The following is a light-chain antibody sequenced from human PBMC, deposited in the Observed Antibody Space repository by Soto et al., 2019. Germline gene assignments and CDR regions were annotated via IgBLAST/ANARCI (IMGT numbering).Light chain of an antibody. CDR3: QEYNSSPVT. Sequence: EIVLTQSPGTLSLSPGARATLSCRASQTVSVSYLAWYKQRPGKAPRLLIYGTSNRAPGIPDRFSGSGSGTDFTLTITKLEHEDFAVYYGQEYNSSPVTFGGGTKVEIK. CDR1: QTVSVSY. CDR2: GTS. V-gene: IGKV3-20*01. J-gene: IGKJ4*01.